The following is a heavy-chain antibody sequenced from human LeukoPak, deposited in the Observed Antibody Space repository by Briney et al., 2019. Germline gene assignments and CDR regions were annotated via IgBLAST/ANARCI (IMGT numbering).Heavy chain of an antibody. D-gene: IGHD5-18*01. CDR3: AKDTLGDMSYGHFDY. CDR2: ISWNSGSI. V-gene: IGHV3-9*03. Sequence: PGGSLRLSCAASGFTFDDYAMHWVRQAPGKGLEWVSGISWNSGSIGYADSVKGRYTISRDNAKNSLYLQMNSLRAEDMALYYCAKDTLGDMSYGHFDYWGQGTLVTVSS. J-gene: IGHJ4*02. CDR1: GFTFDDYA.